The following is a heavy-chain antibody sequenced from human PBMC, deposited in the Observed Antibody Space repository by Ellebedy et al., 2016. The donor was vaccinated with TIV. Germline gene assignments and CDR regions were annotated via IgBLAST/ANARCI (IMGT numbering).Heavy chain of an antibody. Sequence: GESLKISXEASGFTFDDYGMSWVRQAPGKGLEWVSGINWNGGSTGYADSVKGRFTISRDNAKNSLYLQMNSLRVEDTALYYCATSIRGYISYWGQGTMVTVSS. CDR1: GFTFDDYG. CDR3: ATSIRGYISY. CDR2: INWNGGST. J-gene: IGHJ4*02. D-gene: IGHD3-10*01. V-gene: IGHV3-20*04.